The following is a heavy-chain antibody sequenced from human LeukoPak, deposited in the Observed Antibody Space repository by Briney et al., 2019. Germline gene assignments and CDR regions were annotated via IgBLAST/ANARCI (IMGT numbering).Heavy chain of an antibody. J-gene: IGHJ1*01. D-gene: IGHD4-17*01. CDR3: TRGDYGDHTDLDY. Sequence: GGSLRLSCAASGFTFNNVWMNWVRQAPGKGLEWVGRIKSKTDGGTTDYAAPVKGRVTISRDDSKSTRYLQMNSLKTEDTAVYYCTRGDYGDHTDLDYWGQGTLVTVSS. V-gene: IGHV3-15*07. CDR2: IKSKTDGGTT. CDR1: GFTFNNVW.